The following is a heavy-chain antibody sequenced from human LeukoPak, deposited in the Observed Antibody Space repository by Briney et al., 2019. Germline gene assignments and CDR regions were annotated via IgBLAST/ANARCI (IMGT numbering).Heavy chain of an antibody. CDR1: GGSISSNSYY. J-gene: IGHJ4*02. D-gene: IGHD6-13*01. CDR3: ARNLGQRQLDPFVY. CDR2: IYYSGST. Sequence: PSQTLSLTCTVPGGSISSNSYYCGWIRQPPAKGLEWTGSIYYSGSTYYNPSLKSRVTISVDTSKNQFSLQWTSVTPEDTAVYYYARNLGQRQLDPFVYWGQGTLVTVSS. V-gene: IGHV4-39*07.